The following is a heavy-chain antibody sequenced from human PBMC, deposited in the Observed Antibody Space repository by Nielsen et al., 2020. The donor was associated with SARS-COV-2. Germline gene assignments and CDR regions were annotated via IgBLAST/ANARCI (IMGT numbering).Heavy chain of an antibody. CDR3: ARSFIWVVPAAIFYFDY. D-gene: IGHD2-2*01. CDR2: IYYSGST. CDR1: GGSISSSSYY. J-gene: IGHJ4*02. Sequence: SETLSLTCTVSGGSISSSSYYWGWIRQPPGKGLEWIGSIYYSGSTYYNPSLKSRVTISVDTSKNQFSLKLSSVTAADTAVYYCARSFIWVVPAAIFYFDYWGQGTLVTVSS. V-gene: IGHV4-39*01.